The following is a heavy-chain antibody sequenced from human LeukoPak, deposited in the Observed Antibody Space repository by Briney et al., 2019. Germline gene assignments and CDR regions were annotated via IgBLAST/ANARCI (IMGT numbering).Heavy chain of an antibody. CDR2: IIPIFGTA. CDR3: ARAPIAVAGNFDY. J-gene: IGHJ4*02. Sequence: ASVKVSCKASGGTFSSYAISWVRQAPGQGLEWMGRIIPIFGTANCAQKFQGRVTITTDESTNTAYMELSSLRSEDTAVYYCARAPIAVAGNFDYGGQGTLVTVSS. CDR1: GGTFSSYA. V-gene: IGHV1-69*05. D-gene: IGHD6-19*01.